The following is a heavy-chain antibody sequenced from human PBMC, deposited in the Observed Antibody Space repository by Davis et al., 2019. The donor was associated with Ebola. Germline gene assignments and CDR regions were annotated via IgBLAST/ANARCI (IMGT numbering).Heavy chain of an antibody. J-gene: IGHJ4*02. CDR3: ARVGYPRYYFDY. CDR2: IYHSGST. D-gene: IGHD5-12*01. V-gene: IGHV4-30-2*01. Sequence: QTPSLTRAVHGGSLSGYYRSWIRQPPGKGLEWIGYIYHSGSTYYNPSLKSRVTISVDRSKNQFSLKLSSVTAADTAVYYCARVGYPRYYFDYWGQGTLVTVSS. CDR1: GGSLSGYY.